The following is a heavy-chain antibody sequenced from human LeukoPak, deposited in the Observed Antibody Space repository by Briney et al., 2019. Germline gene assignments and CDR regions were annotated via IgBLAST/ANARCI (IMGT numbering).Heavy chain of an antibody. J-gene: IGHJ4*02. CDR3: AKDIRVWGSYRYPCLDY. CDR2: ISDDGDNK. D-gene: IGHD3-16*02. V-gene: IGHV3-30*18. CDR1: GFSFSSYG. Sequence: GGSLRLSCAASGFSFSSYGMHWVRQAPGKGLEGVAVISDDGDNKYYADSVNGRFTNSRDNSKNTLSLQMDSLRAEDTAVYYCAKDIRVWGSYRYPCLDYWGQGTLVTVSA.